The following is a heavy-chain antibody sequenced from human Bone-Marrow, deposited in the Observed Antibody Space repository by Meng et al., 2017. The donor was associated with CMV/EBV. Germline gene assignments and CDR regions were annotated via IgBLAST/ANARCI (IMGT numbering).Heavy chain of an antibody. V-gene: IGHV1-18*01. Sequence: ASVKVSCKASGYTFTTYGISWVRQAPGQGLEWMGWISAHNGNINYAQKFQGRVTMTTDTSTSTTYMELRSLRSGDTAVFYCARDSVKYCSGGSCYSDYWGQGTLVTVSS. CDR1: GYTFTTYG. J-gene: IGHJ4*02. CDR2: ISAHNGNI. CDR3: ARDSVKYCSGGSCYSDY. D-gene: IGHD2-15*01.